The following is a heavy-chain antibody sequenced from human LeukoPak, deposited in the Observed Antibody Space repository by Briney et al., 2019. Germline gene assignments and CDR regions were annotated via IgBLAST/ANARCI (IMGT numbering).Heavy chain of an antibody. Sequence: PGGSLRLSCAASGFTFSSYAMSWVRKAPGKGLEWVSAISGSGGSTYYADSVKGRFTISRDNSKNTLYLQMNSLRAEDTAVYYCAKDYKIVVVVAATPFDYWGQGTLVTVSS. CDR1: GFTFSSYA. CDR3: AKDYKIVVVVAATPFDY. J-gene: IGHJ4*02. V-gene: IGHV3-23*01. CDR2: ISGSGGST. D-gene: IGHD2-15*01.